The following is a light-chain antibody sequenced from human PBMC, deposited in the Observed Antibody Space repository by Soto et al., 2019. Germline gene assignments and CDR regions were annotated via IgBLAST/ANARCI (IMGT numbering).Light chain of an antibody. V-gene: IGLV2-14*01. J-gene: IGLJ3*02. CDR1: SSDVGGYNY. Sequence: QSVLTQPASVSWSPGQSITISCTGTSSDVGGYNYVSWFQHHPGKAPKLMIYEVSNRPSGVSNRFSGSKSGNTASLTISGLQAEDEADYYCSSYTGSSTPVFGGGTKLTVL. CDR2: EVS. CDR3: SSYTGSSTPV.